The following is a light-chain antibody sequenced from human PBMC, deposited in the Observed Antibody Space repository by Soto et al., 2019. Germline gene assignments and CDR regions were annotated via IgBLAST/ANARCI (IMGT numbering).Light chain of an antibody. J-gene: IGKJ1*01. Sequence: EIVLTQSPGTLSLSPGERATLSCRASQSVSSSYLAWYQQKPGQAPRHLIYGASSRATGITDRFSGSGSGTDLTHTISRLEPEDFAVYYCQQYGSSPWTFGQGTKVEIK. V-gene: IGKV3-20*01. CDR3: QQYGSSPWT. CDR1: QSVSSSY. CDR2: GAS.